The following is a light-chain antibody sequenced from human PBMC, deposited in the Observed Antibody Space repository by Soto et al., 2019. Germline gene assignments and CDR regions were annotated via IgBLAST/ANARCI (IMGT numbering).Light chain of an antibody. Sequence: QSALTQPPSASGSPGQSVTISCTGTSSDVGGYSYVSWYQQHPGKAPKLMIYEVTKRPSGVPDRFSGSKSGNTASLTVSGLQAEDEADYYCSSYAGSKNFVFGGGTKLTVL. J-gene: IGLJ2*01. CDR3: SSYAGSKNFV. V-gene: IGLV2-8*01. CDR1: SSDVGGYSY. CDR2: EVT.